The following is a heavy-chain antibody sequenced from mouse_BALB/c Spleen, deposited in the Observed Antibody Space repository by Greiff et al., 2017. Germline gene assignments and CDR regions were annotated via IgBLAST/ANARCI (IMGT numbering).Heavy chain of an antibody. CDR2: ISYDGSN. CDR3: ARDGIYYGNPYAMDY. D-gene: IGHD2-1*01. V-gene: IGHV3-6*02. Sequence: EVKLMESGPGLVKPSQSLSLTCSVTGYSITSGYYWNWIRQFPGNKLEWMGYISYDGSNNYNPSLKNRISITRDTSKNQFFLKLNSVTTEDTATYYCARDGIYYGNPYAMDYWGQGTSVTVSS. J-gene: IGHJ4*01. CDR1: GYSITSGYY.